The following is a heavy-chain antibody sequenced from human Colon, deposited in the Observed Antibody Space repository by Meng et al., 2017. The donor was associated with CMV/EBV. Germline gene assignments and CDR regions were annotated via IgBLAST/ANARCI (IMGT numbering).Heavy chain of an antibody. CDR1: GYTFTHNM. J-gene: IGHJ5*01. CDR3: ARDRPISDS. V-gene: IGHV1-46*01. CDR2: INPNDDTK. Sequence: KVSCKTSGYTFTHNMIHWARLAPGQGLEWMGIINPNDDTKYYTQKFQGRITMTRDTSTSTVYMELSSLRSEDTAVYYCARDRPISDSWGQGTLVTVSS.